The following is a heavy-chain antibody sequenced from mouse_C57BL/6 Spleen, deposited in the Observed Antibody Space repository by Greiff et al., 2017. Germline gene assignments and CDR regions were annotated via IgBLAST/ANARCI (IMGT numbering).Heavy chain of an antibody. D-gene: IGHD1-1*01. Sequence: EVKLVESGGGLVKPGGSLKLSCAASGFTFSSYTMSWVRQTPEKRLEWVATISGGGGNTYYPDSVKGRFTISRDNAKNTLYLQMSSLRSEGTALYYGARRRIGTTVVEGYYFDYWGQGTTLTVSS. J-gene: IGHJ2*01. CDR1: GFTFSSYT. V-gene: IGHV5-9*01. CDR3: ARRRIGTTVVEGYYFDY. CDR2: ISGGGGNT.